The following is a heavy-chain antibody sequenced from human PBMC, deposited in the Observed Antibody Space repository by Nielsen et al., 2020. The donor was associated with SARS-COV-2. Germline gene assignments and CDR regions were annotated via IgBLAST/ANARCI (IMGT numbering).Heavy chain of an antibody. V-gene: IGHV3-7*03. Sequence: GESLKISCAASGFTFSRHWMSWVRQAPGKGLEWVANIKEDGSEKYYVDSVKGRFTISRDDAKKSLSLQMNSLRTEDTAVYYCARLLTNTGNYFRFDPWGQGTLVTVSS. D-gene: IGHD1-26*01. CDR2: IKEDGSEK. J-gene: IGHJ5*02. CDR1: GFTFSRHW. CDR3: ARLLTNTGNYFRFDP.